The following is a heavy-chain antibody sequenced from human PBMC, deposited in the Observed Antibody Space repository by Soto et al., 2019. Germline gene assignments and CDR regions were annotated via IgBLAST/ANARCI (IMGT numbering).Heavy chain of an antibody. Sequence: PGVSLRLSCAASGFIVNSNYMSWVRQVPGKRLEWVSVIYSGGYTHYADSVKGRFTIPRHNIKNTLYLQMNSLRAEDTAVYYCARVYGDYGGFFEYWGQGX. CDR1: GFIVNSNY. V-gene: IGHV3-53*04. J-gene: IGHJ4*02. CDR3: ARVYGDYGGFFEY. D-gene: IGHD4-17*01. CDR2: IYSGGYT.